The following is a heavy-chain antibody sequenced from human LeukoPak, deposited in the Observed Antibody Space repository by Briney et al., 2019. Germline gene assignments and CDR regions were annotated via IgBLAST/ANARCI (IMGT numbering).Heavy chain of an antibody. CDR3: ARALNRYTEFYFDY. CDR1: GFTFSSHA. J-gene: IGHJ4*02. D-gene: IGHD3-16*02. Sequence: GGSLRLSCTTSGFTFSSHAMHWVRQAPGKGLEWVAVIWYDGSNKYYADSVEGRFTISRDNSKNTLYLQMNSLRAEDTAVYYCARALNRYTEFYFDYWGQGTLVTVSS. CDR2: IWYDGSNK. V-gene: IGHV3-33*01.